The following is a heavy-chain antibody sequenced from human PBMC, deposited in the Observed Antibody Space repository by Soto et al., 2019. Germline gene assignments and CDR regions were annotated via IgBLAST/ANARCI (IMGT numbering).Heavy chain of an antibody. CDR1: GFTFNIYA. D-gene: IGHD4-17*01. Sequence: QAHLVESGGGVVQPGRSLRLSCAASGFTFNIYALHWVRQAPGKGLEWVAVISFDGTKKYYSDSVKGRFTISRDNLKHTLVVQMNNLRVEDPALYFCAREDDYGYRYINYGLDAGGQGTTVTVSS. J-gene: IGHJ6*02. V-gene: IGHV3-30-3*01. CDR2: ISFDGTKK. CDR3: AREDDYGYRYINYGLDA.